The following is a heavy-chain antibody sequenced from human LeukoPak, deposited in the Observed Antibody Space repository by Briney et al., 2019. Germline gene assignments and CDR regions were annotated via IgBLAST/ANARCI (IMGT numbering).Heavy chain of an antibody. V-gene: IGHV1-3*01. D-gene: IGHD3-3*01. J-gene: IGHJ5*02. CDR3: ARGQRTYYDFWSGTKPDGNWFDP. Sequence: ASVKVSCKASGYTFTSYAMHWVRQAPGQRLEWMGWINAGNGNTKYSQKFQGRVTITRDTSASTAYMELSSLRSEDTAVYYCARGQRTYYDFWSGTKPDGNWFDPWGQGTLVTVSS. CDR2: INAGNGNT. CDR1: GYTFTSYA.